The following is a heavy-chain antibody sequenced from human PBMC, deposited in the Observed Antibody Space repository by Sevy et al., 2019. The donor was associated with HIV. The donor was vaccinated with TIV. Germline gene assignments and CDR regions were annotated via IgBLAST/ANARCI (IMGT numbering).Heavy chain of an antibody. Sequence: GGSLRLSCAASGFTFSSYAMSWVRQAPGKGLEWVSAISGSGGSTYYADSVKGGFTISRDTSKNTLYLQMNSLRAEDTAVYYCAKVGGDIVVVPAANRYYYYGMDVWGQGTTVTVSS. J-gene: IGHJ6*02. CDR1: GFTFSSYA. CDR2: ISGSGGST. D-gene: IGHD2-2*01. CDR3: AKVGGDIVVVPAANRYYYYGMDV. V-gene: IGHV3-23*01.